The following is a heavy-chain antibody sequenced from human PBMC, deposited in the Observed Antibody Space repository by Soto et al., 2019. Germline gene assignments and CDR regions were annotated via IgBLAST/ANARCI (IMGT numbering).Heavy chain of an antibody. D-gene: IGHD2-2*01. V-gene: IGHV3-23*01. J-gene: IGHJ6*03. Sequence: PGGSLRLSCAASGFTFSSYAMSWVRQAPGKGLEWVSAISGSGGSTYYADTVKGRFTISRDNSKNTLYLQMNSLGAEDTAVYYCAKGVGRDCSSTSCYFTYYMDVWGKGTTVTVSS. CDR2: ISGSGGST. CDR1: GFTFSSYA. CDR3: AKGVGRDCSSTSCYFTYYMDV.